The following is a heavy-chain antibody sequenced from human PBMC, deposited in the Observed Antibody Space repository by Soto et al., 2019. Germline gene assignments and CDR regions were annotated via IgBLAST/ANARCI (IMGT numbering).Heavy chain of an antibody. Sequence: GGSLRLSCAASGFTFSSYIMNWVRQAPGKGLEWVSSISSSSSYIYYADSVKGRFTISRDNAKNSLYLQMNSLRAEDTAVYYCARALTADSSRWYGYWGQGTLVTVSS. CDR2: ISSSSSYI. CDR3: ARALTADSSRWYGY. CDR1: GFTFSSYI. J-gene: IGHJ4*02. V-gene: IGHV3-21*01. D-gene: IGHD6-13*01.